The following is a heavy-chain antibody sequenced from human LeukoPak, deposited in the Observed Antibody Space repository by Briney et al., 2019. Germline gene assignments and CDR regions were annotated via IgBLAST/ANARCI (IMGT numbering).Heavy chain of an antibody. CDR2: ISDSGGST. J-gene: IGHJ4*02. CDR3: AKDLGARGVGATPSN. CDR1: GFTFSSYA. Sequence: PGGSLRLSCAASGFTFSSYAMSWVRQAPGKGLEWVSGISDSGGSTYSADSVKGRFTISRDNSKNTLYLQMNSLRAEDTAVYCCAKDLGARGVGATPSNWGQGTLVTVSS. D-gene: IGHD1-26*01. V-gene: IGHV3-23*01.